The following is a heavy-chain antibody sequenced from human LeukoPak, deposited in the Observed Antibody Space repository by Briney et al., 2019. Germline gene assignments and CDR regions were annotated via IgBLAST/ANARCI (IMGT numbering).Heavy chain of an antibody. Sequence: SETLSLTCTVSGGSISSTTYYWGWIRHPPGKGLEWSESVYSSGSTYYNPSLKSRVTISVDTSKNQFSLKLSSVTAADTAMYYCARHVNDILTTLGAHFDYWGQGTLVTVSS. CDR3: ARHVNDILTTLGAHFDY. D-gene: IGHD3-9*01. V-gene: IGHV4-39*01. J-gene: IGHJ4*02. CDR1: GGSISSTTYY. CDR2: VYSSGST.